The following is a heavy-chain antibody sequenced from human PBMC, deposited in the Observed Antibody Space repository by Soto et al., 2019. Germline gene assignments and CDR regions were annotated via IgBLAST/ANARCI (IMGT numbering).Heavy chain of an antibody. CDR1: GGSVSGTYY. CDR2: MYYSGST. V-gene: IGHV4-61*01. CDR3: ARVRSYSVYDVRYSFDY. Sequence: QVQLQESGPGLVKPSETLSLTCTVSGGSVSGTYYWSWIRQPPGKGLEWIGSMYYSGSTNNNPSLKSRVTMSVDTSKNQFSLKLNSVTAADTAVYYCARVRSYSVYDVRYSFDYWGQGTLVTVSS. J-gene: IGHJ4*02. D-gene: IGHD5-12*01.